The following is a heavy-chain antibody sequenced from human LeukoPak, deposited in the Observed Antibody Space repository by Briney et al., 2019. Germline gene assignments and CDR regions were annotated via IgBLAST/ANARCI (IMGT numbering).Heavy chain of an antibody. CDR3: ARSGLGAAAGTFDY. Sequence: GGSLRLSCAASGFTFSSYSMNWVRQAPGKGLVWVSRINSDGSSTSYADSVKGRFTISRDNAKNTLYLQMNSLRAEDTAVYYCARSGLGAAAGTFDYWGQGTLVTVSS. V-gene: IGHV3-74*01. D-gene: IGHD6-13*01. CDR1: GFTFSSYS. J-gene: IGHJ4*02. CDR2: INSDGSST.